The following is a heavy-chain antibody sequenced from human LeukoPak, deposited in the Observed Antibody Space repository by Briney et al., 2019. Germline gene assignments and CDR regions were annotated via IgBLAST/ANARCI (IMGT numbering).Heavy chain of an antibody. Sequence: ASVKVSCKASGYTFTSYAMHWVRQAPGQRLEWMGWINAGNGNTKYSQEFQGRVTITRDTSASTAYIELSSLRSEDMAVYYCARARGHSSGWYWFDPWGQGTLVTVSS. J-gene: IGHJ5*02. CDR2: INAGNGNT. D-gene: IGHD6-19*01. CDR1: GYTFTSYA. CDR3: ARARGHSSGWYWFDP. V-gene: IGHV1-3*03.